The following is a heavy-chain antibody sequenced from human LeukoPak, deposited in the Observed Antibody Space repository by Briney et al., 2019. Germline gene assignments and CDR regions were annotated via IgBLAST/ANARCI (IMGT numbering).Heavy chain of an antibody. J-gene: IGHJ4*02. Sequence: GGSLRLSCAASGFTFSSYGMHWVRQSPGKGLEWVAVIWYDGSNKYYADSVKGRFTISRDNSKNTLYLQMNSLRAEDTAVYYCARGAGYYDSSGNDYWGQGTLVTVSS. CDR3: ARGAGYYDSSGNDY. CDR2: IWYDGSNK. CDR1: GFTFSSYG. D-gene: IGHD3-22*01. V-gene: IGHV3-33*01.